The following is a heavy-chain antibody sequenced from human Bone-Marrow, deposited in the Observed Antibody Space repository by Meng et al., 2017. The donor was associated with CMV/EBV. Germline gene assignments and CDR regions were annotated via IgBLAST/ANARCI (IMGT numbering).Heavy chain of an antibody. CDR2: IKSKTDGGTT. J-gene: IGHJ6*02. CDR1: GFTFSNAW. CDR3: TTDRTVVTPPLNYGMDV. V-gene: IGHV3-15*01. Sequence: GESLKISCAASGFTFSNAWMSWVRQAPGKGLEWVGRIKSKTDGGTTDYAAPVKGRFTISRDDSKNTLYLQMNSLKTEDTAVYYCTTDRTVVTPPLNYGMDVWGQGTTVSVSS. D-gene: IGHD4-23*01.